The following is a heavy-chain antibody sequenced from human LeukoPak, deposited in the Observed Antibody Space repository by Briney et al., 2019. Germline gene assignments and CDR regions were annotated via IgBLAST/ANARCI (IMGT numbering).Heavy chain of an antibody. CDR2: IYHSGST. D-gene: IGHD2/OR15-2a*01. CDR3: ARLSDLTQFDY. CDR1: GYSISSGYY. Sequence: PSETPSLTCAVSGYSISSGYYWGWIRQPPGKGLEWIGSIYHSGSTYYNPSLKSRVTISVDTSKNQFSLKLSSVTAADTAVYYCARLSDLTQFDYWGQGTLVTVSS. J-gene: IGHJ4*02. V-gene: IGHV4-38-2*01.